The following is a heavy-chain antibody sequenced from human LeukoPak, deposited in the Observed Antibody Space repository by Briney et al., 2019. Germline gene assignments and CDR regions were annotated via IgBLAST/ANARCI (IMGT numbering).Heavy chain of an antibody. Sequence: PGGSLRLSCAASGFTVSSNYMSWVRQAPGKGLEWVSVIYSGGSTYYADSVKGRFTISRDNSKNTLYLQMNSLRAEDTAVYYCAREIRSGYCSGGSCYGLGDAFDIWGQGTMVTVSS. CDR3: AREIRSGYCSGGSCYGLGDAFDI. J-gene: IGHJ3*02. CDR2: IYSGGST. D-gene: IGHD2-15*01. V-gene: IGHV3-53*01. CDR1: GFTVSSNY.